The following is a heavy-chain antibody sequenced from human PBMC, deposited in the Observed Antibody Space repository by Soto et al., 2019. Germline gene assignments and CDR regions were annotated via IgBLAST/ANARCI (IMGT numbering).Heavy chain of an antibody. J-gene: IGHJ4*02. CDR3: ARGRVSIAALDY. CDR1: GFTFSSYG. Sequence: QVQLVEAGGGVVQPGRSLRLSCAASGFTFSSYGMHWVRQAPGKGLEWVAVIWYDGSNKYYADSVKGRFTISRDNSKNTLYLQMNSLRAEDTAVYYCARGRVSIAALDYWGQGTLVTVSS. CDR2: IWYDGSNK. D-gene: IGHD6-13*01. V-gene: IGHV3-33*01.